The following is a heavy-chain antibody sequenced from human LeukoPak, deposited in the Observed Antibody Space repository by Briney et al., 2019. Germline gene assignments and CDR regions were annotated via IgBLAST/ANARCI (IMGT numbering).Heavy chain of an antibody. CDR3: ASSIAARPALFDP. J-gene: IGHJ5*02. D-gene: IGHD6-6*01. Sequence: TLSLTCAVSGGSISSGGYSWSWIRQPPGKGLEWIGYIYHSGSTYYNPSLKSRVTISVDRSKNQFSLKLSSVTAADTAVYYCASSIAARPALFDPWGQGTLVTVSS. CDR1: GGSISSGGYS. V-gene: IGHV4-30-2*01. CDR2: IYHSGST.